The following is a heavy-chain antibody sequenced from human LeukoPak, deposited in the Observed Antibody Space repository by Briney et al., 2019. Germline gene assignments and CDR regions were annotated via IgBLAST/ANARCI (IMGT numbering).Heavy chain of an antibody. D-gene: IGHD3-22*01. CDR3: AKGSGYYPEYFQH. J-gene: IGHJ1*01. CDR1: GFTFSTYA. Sequence: GGSLRLSCAASGFTFSTYAMSWVRQAPGKGLEWVSCINDSGGSTYYADSVKGRSTISRDTSKNTLYLQMNSVRVEDTAVYYCAKGSGYYPEYFQHWGQGTLVTVSS. CDR2: INDSGGST. V-gene: IGHV3-23*01.